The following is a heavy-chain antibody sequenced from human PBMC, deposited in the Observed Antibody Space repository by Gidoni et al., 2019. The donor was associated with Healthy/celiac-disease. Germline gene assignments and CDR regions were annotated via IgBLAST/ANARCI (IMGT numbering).Heavy chain of an antibody. Sequence: QVQLVQSGAEVKKPGSSVKVSCQASGGTFRSYAFSWVRQAPGQGLEWMGGIIPIFGTANYAQKVQGRVTITADESTSTAYMELSSLRSEDTAVYYCARGTYDFWSGYYLGVERSNFDYWGQGTLVTVSS. CDR1: GGTFRSYA. V-gene: IGHV1-69*01. CDR2: IIPIFGTA. J-gene: IGHJ4*02. D-gene: IGHD3-3*01. CDR3: ARGTYDFWSGYYLGVERSNFDY.